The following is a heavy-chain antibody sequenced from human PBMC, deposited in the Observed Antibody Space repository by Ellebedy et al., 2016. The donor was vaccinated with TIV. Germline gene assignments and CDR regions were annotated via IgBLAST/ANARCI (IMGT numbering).Heavy chain of an antibody. CDR1: GFTFSSYD. Sequence: GESLKISXAASGFTFSSYDMHWVRQATGKGLEWVSAIGTAGDTYYPGSVKGRFTISRENAKNSLYLQMNSLRAGDTAVYYCARELWGAFDIWGQGTMVTVSS. CDR3: ARELWGAFDI. CDR2: IGTAGDT. D-gene: IGHD3-16*01. V-gene: IGHV3-13*01. J-gene: IGHJ3*02.